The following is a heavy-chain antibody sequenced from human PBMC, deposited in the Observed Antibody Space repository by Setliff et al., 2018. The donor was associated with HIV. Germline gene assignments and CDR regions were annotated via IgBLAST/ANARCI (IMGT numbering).Heavy chain of an antibody. D-gene: IGHD3-3*01. J-gene: IGHJ4*02. CDR2: IYYSGST. CDR1: GGSIGSHY. V-gene: IGHV4-59*11. Sequence: SETLSLTCTVSGGSIGSHYWSWIRQPPGKGLEWIGYIYYSGSTNYNPSLKSRVTISVDVSKNQFSLMLDSVTAADAALYFCARDVMEWFGSYFDYWGQGTLVTVSS. CDR3: ARDVMEWFGSYFDY.